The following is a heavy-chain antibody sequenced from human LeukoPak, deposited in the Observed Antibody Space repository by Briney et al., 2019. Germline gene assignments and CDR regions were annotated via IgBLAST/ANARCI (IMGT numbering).Heavy chain of an antibody. J-gene: IGHJ3*02. D-gene: IGHD3-22*01. CDR1: GFTFSSYD. CDR2: IGTAGDT. Sequence: GGSLRLSCAACGFTFSSYDMHWVRQATGKGLEWVSAIGTAGDTYYPGSVKGQFTISRENAKNSLYLQMNSLRAGDTAVYYCAKDPPYYYDSSGYYYGLAFDIWGQGTMVTVSS. V-gene: IGHV3-13*03. CDR3: AKDPPYYYDSSGYYYGLAFDI.